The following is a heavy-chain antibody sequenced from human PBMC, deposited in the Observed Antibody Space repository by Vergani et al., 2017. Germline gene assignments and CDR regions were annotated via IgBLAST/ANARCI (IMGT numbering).Heavy chain of an antibody. Sequence: QVQLQESGPGLVKPSETLSLTCAVSGYSISSGYYWGWIRQPPGKGLEWIGSIYHTGSTYYNPSLKSRVTISVDTSKNQFSLKLSSMTAADTAVYYCARQVMIVVVKGWGQGTLVTVSS. V-gene: IGHV4-38-2*01. D-gene: IGHD3-22*01. CDR3: ARQVMIVVVKG. J-gene: IGHJ4*02. CDR2: IYHTGST. CDR1: GYSISSGYY.